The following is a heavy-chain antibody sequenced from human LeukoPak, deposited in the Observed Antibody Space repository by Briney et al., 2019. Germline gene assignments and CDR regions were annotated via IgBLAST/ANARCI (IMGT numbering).Heavy chain of an antibody. CDR2: ARNKANSHTT. CDR1: GFTFSNAW. CDR3: ARRGFSDSRGYYPDFDY. V-gene: IGHV3-72*01. D-gene: IGHD3-22*01. J-gene: IGHJ4*02. Sequence: GGSLRLSCAASGFTFSNAWMSWVRQAPGKGLEWVGRARNKANSHTTEYAASVKGRFIISRDDSKSSLYLQMNSLKTEDTAVYFCARRGFSDSRGYYPDFDYWGRGTLVTVSS.